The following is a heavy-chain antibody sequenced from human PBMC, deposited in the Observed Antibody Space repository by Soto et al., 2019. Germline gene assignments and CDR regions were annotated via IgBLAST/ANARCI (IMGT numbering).Heavy chain of an antibody. D-gene: IGHD3-22*01. J-gene: IGHJ3*02. V-gene: IGHV3-53*01. CDR3: ARGYYYASSGLAFDI. Sequence: VGSLRLSCAASGFTVSSNYMSWVRQAPGKGLEWVSVIYSGGSTYYADSVKGRFTISRDNSKNTLYLQMNSLRAEDTAVYYCARGYYYASSGLAFDIWGQGTMVTVSS. CDR1: GFTVSSNY. CDR2: IYSGGST.